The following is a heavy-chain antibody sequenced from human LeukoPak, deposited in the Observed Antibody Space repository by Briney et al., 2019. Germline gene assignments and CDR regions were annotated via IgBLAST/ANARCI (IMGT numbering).Heavy chain of an antibody. CDR1: GYTFTSYY. Sequence: ASVKVSCEASGYTFTSYYMHWVRQAPGQGLEWMGIINPSGGSTSYAQKFQGRVTMTRDTSTSTVYMELSSLRSEDTAVYYCAREGLTTVATTGLGYWGQGTLVTVSS. CDR3: AREGLTTVATTGLGY. V-gene: IGHV1-46*01. D-gene: IGHD4-11*01. J-gene: IGHJ4*02. CDR2: INPSGGST.